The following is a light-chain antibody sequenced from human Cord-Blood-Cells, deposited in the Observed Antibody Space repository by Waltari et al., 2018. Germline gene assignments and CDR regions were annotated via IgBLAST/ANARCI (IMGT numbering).Light chain of an antibody. CDR2: DAS. V-gene: IGKV3-11*01. CDR1: QSVSSY. J-gene: IGKJ4*01. CDR3: QQRSNWPSLT. Sequence: EIVLTQSPATLSLSPGERATLSCRGSQSVSSYLAWSQQKPGKAPRLLIYDASNRATGIPARFSGSGSGTDFTLTISSLEPEDFAVYYWQQRSNWPSLTFGGGTKVEIK.